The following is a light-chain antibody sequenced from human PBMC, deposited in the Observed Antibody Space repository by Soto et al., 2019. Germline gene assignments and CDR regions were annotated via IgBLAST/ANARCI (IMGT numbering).Light chain of an antibody. V-gene: IGKV4-1*01. Sequence: DIVMTQSPEYLAVSLGERATINCKSSQSVLYSSNNKNYLAWYQQKPGQPPKLLIYWASTRESGVPDRFSGSGSGTDFTLTISSLQAEDVAVYYCQQYYSALPITFGPGTKVDIK. J-gene: IGKJ3*01. CDR1: QSVLYSSNNKNY. CDR3: QQYYSALPIT. CDR2: WAS.